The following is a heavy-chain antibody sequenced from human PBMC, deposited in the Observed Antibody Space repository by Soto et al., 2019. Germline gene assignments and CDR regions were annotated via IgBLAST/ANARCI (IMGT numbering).Heavy chain of an antibody. J-gene: IGHJ4*02. Sequence: GGSLTLSCAASGFTFSTYGISWVRQAPGKGLEWVSAIGGGGRSTYYADSVKGRFTISRDSSKNTVYLQMNSLRAEDTAVYYCAKGSASSRPYYFDYWGQGTLVTVSS. CDR1: GFTFSTYG. CDR3: AKGSASSRPYYFDY. V-gene: IGHV3-23*01. CDR2: IGGGGRST. D-gene: IGHD6-6*01.